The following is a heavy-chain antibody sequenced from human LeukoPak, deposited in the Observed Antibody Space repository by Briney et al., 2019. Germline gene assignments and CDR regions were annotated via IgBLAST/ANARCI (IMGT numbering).Heavy chain of an antibody. CDR3: ARGFSGTTNYYYYYMDV. D-gene: IGHD1-7*01. CDR2: IYYSGST. J-gene: IGHJ6*03. CDR1: GGSISSYY. Sequence: PSGTLSLTCAVSGGSISSYYWSWIRQPPGKGLEWIGYIYYSGSTNYNPSLKSRVTISVDTSKNQFSLKLSSVTAADTAVYYCARGFSGTTNYYYYYMDVWGKGTTVTVSS. V-gene: IGHV4-59*01.